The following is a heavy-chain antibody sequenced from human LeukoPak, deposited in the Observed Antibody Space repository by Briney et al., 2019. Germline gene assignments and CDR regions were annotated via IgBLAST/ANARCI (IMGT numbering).Heavy chain of an antibody. CDR1: GFTFSNYA. D-gene: IGHD6-13*01. Sequence: PGGSLRLSCAASGFTFSNYAMSWVRQAPGKGLECISGFSGSGGRTFYADSVKGRFTISRDNSKNTLYLQMNSLRTEDTAVYYCARDSSSGIDYWGQGTLVTVSS. V-gene: IGHV3-23*01. CDR2: FSGSGGRT. J-gene: IGHJ4*02. CDR3: ARDSSSGIDY.